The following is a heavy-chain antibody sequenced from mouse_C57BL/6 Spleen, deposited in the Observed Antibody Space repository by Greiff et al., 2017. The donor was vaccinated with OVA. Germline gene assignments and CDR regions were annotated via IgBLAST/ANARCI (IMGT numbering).Heavy chain of an antibody. CDR1: GYSFTDYN. V-gene: IGHV1-39*01. J-gene: IGHJ1*03. Sequence: LQESGPELVKPGASVKISCKASGYSFTDYNMNWVKQSNGKSLEWIGVINPNYGTTSYNQKFTGKATLTVDQSSSTAYMQLNSLTSEDSAVYYCARDWYGSSDWYFGVWGTGTTVTVSS. D-gene: IGHD1-1*01. CDR2: INPNYGTT. CDR3: ARDWYGSSDWYFGV.